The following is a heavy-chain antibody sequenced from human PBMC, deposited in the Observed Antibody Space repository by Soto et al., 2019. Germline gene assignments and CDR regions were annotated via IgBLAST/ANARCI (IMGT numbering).Heavy chain of an antibody. CDR2: IYYSGST. J-gene: IGHJ6*02. D-gene: IGHD6-13*01. Sequence: SETLSLTCTVSGGSISSYYWSWIRQPPGKGLEWIGYIYYSGSTNYNPSLKSRVTISVDTPKNQFSLKLSSVTAADTAVYYCARDSPSIAAAGPDYYYGMDVWGQGTTVTVSS. CDR3: ARDSPSIAAAGPDYYYGMDV. V-gene: IGHV4-59*01. CDR1: GGSISSYY.